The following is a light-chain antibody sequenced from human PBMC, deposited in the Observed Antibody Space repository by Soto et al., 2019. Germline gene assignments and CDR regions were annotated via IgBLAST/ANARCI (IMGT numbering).Light chain of an antibody. CDR1: QHISSTF. CDR3: QQYGRSPRM. V-gene: IGKV3-20*01. CDR2: AAS. Sequence: EIVLTQSPGTLSLSPGQGATLSCRASQHISSTFLDWYQQKPGQAPRLLIFAASSRATGIPDRFSGSASGTDFTLSISRLEPEDSAVYYCQQYGRSPRMFGQGTKVEIK. J-gene: IGKJ1*01.